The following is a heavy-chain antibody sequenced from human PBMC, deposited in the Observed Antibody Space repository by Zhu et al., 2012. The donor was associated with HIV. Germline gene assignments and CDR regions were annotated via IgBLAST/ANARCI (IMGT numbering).Heavy chain of an antibody. CDR2: IDNRGGNT. J-gene: IGHJ5*01. Sequence: QVQLVESGGGLVKPGGSLRLSCVVSGFDFSDPYMGWIRQPPGKGLEWLSYIDNRGGNTYYADSIQGRFIISRDNAKNSLFLQMKSLRVEDTAVYYCARGGWLRYIAHDSWGQGTLVTVS. D-gene: IGHD5-12*01. V-gene: IGHV3-11*04. CDR1: GFDFSDPY. CDR3: ARGGWLRYIAHDS.